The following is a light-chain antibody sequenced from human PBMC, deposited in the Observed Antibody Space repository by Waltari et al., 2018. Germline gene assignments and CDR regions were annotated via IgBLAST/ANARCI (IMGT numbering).Light chain of an antibody. CDR2: VNSDGSH. CDR3: QTGGHGTWV. CDR1: SGHSSNV. Sequence: HLVLTQSPSASASLGASVKLTCTPSSGHSSNVIAWLQQQPEKGPRYLMKVNSDGSHSKGDESPDRFSGSSSGAERYLTISSLQSEDEADYYCQTGGHGTWVFGGGTKLTVL. J-gene: IGLJ3*02. V-gene: IGLV4-69*01.